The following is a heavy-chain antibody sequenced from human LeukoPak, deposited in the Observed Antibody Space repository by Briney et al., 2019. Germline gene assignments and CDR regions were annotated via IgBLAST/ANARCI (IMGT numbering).Heavy chain of an antibody. D-gene: IGHD2-15*01. CDR2: INHSGST. CDR1: GGSFSGYY. V-gene: IGHV4-34*01. Sequence: PSETLSLTCAVYGGSFSGYYWSWIRQPPGKGLEWIGEINHSGSTNYNPSLKSRVTISVDTSKNQFSLKLSSVTAADTAVYYCARGWGYCSGGSCPDYWGQGTLDTVSS. CDR3: ARGWGYCSGGSCPDY. J-gene: IGHJ4*02.